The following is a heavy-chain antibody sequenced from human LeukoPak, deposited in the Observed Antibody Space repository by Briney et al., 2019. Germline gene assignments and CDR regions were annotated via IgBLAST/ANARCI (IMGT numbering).Heavy chain of an antibody. D-gene: IGHD2-2*01. CDR1: GGSISSGGYY. Sequence: PSETLSLTCTVSGGSISSGGYYWSRIRQHPGKGLEWIGYIYYSGSTYYNPSLKSRVTISVDTSKNQFSLKLSSVTAADTAVYYCACSEGKDIVVVPGTFDPWGQGTLVTVSS. J-gene: IGHJ5*02. CDR3: ACSEGKDIVVVPGTFDP. CDR2: IYYSGST. V-gene: IGHV4-31*03.